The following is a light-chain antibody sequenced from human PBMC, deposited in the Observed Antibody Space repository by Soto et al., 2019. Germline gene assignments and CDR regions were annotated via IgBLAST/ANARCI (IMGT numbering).Light chain of an antibody. CDR2: IPS. Sequence: EIVLTQSPGTLSLSPGERATLSCRASQSVGSNYLAWYQQKPDQAPRLLIYIPSRRAAGIPDRFSGSGSGTDFTLTISRVEPEDFAVYYCQQHGTSPWTFGQGTKVEIK. CDR1: QSVGSNY. V-gene: IGKV3-20*01. CDR3: QQHGTSPWT. J-gene: IGKJ1*01.